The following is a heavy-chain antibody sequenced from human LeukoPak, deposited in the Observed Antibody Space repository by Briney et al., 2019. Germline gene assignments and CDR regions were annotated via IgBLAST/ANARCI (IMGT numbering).Heavy chain of an antibody. CDR2: ISSGSSYI. D-gene: IGHD1-26*01. CDR3: ARGGSTSP. Sequence: GGSLRLSCAASGFTFSSYSMNWVRQAPGRGLEWVSSISSGSSYIYYADSVKGRFTISRDNAKNSLYLQINSLRAEDTAVYYCARGGSTSPWGQGTLVTVSS. J-gene: IGHJ4*02. CDR1: GFTFSSYS. V-gene: IGHV3-21*01.